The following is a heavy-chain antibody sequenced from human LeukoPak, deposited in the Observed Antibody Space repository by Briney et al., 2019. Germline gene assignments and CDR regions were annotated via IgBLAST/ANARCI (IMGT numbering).Heavy chain of an antibody. CDR1: GFTFSSYA. D-gene: IGHD1-20*01. CDR3: PRITAYDDS. J-gene: IGHJ5*01. CDR2: ISGSAGST. Sequence: GGSLRLSCAASGFTFSSYAMSWVRQAPGKGLEWVSTISGSAGSTYYADSVKGRFTISRDNSKNTLYLQMNSLRAEDTAVYYCPRITAYDDSWGQGTLVTVSS. V-gene: IGHV3-23*01.